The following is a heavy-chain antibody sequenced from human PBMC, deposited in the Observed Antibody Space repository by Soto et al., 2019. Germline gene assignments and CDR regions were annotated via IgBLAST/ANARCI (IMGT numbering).Heavy chain of an antibody. V-gene: IGHV3-9*01. CDR3: AKDWGRCSGGSCYFYYYMDV. CDR2: ISWNSGRI. CDR1: GFTFDDYA. Sequence: GGSLRLSCAASGFTFDDYAMHWVRQATGKGLEWVSGISWNSGRIGYADSVKGRFTISGDNAKNSLYLQMNSLRAEDTALYYCAKDWGRCSGGSCYFYYYMDVWGKGTTVTVSS. J-gene: IGHJ6*03. D-gene: IGHD2-15*01.